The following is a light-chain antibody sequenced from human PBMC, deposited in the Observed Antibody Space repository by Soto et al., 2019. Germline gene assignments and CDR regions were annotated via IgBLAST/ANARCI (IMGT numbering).Light chain of an antibody. CDR2: GAS. Sequence: EIVMTQSPATLSVSPGERATLSCRASQSVSSNLAWYQQKPGQAPRLLIYGASTRATGIPARFSGSGSGTEFTLTISCLQSEDFVIYYCQHYNNWPPWTFGQGTKVEIK. CDR3: QHYNNWPPWT. CDR1: QSVSSN. J-gene: IGKJ1*01. V-gene: IGKV3-15*01.